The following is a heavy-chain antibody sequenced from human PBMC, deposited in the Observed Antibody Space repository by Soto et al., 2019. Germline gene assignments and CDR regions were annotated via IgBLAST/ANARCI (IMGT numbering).Heavy chain of an antibody. V-gene: IGHV4-30-4*01. J-gene: IGHJ5*02. Sequence: QVQLQESGPGLVKPSQTLSLTCTVSGGSISSGDYYWSWIRQPPGKGLEWIGYIYYSGSTYYNPSLKGRVTISVDTSKHQFSLKLSSVTAADTAVYYCARERPDGARLDPWGQGTLVTVSS. CDR2: IYYSGST. CDR1: GGSISSGDYY. D-gene: IGHD6-6*01. CDR3: ARERPDGARLDP.